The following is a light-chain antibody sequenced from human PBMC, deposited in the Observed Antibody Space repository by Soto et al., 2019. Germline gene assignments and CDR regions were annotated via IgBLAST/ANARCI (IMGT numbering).Light chain of an antibody. CDR1: SSDVGGYNY. Sequence: QSVLTQPASVSGSPGQSITISCTGSSSDVGGYNYVSWYQQHPGKAPKLMIYEVINRPSGVSNRFSGSKSGNTASLTISGLQADDEADYYCSSYASSITPGVFGTGTKVTVL. CDR3: SSYASSITPGV. V-gene: IGLV2-14*01. CDR2: EVI. J-gene: IGLJ1*01.